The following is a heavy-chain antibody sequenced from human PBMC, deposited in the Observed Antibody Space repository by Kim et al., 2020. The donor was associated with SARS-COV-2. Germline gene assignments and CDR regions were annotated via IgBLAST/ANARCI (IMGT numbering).Heavy chain of an antibody. CDR3: ARDLWFGEKNAFDI. J-gene: IGHJ3*02. Sequence: APKLQGRVTMTTDTSTSTAYMALRSLRSDDTAVYYCARDLWFGEKNAFDIWGQGTMVTVSS. V-gene: IGHV1-18*01. D-gene: IGHD3-10*01.